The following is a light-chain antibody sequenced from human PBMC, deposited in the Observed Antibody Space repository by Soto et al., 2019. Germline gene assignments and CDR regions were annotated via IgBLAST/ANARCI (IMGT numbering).Light chain of an antibody. V-gene: IGKV3-15*01. CDR2: GSS. Sequence: VLTHSPATLSLSPGERASFSCVASQSVGTYLAWYKQKPGLAPRLVIFGSSTRATGIPDRFSGSGSGTEFTLTICRLESEDFAVYYCQQHSNWPPITFGQGTRLEIK. J-gene: IGKJ5*01. CDR1: QSVGTY. CDR3: QQHSNWPPIT.